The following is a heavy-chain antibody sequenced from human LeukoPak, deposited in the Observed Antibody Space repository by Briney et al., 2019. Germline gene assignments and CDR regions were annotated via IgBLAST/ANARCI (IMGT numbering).Heavy chain of an antibody. CDR3: AGGGGCSGGSCYLFDY. Sequence: PSETLSLTCTVSGGSISSYHWSWIRQSPGKGLELIGYFYNSGSTDYNPSLKSRVTILVDTSRNQFSLRLSSVTAADTAVYYCAGGGGCSGGSCYLFDYWGQGTLVTVSS. J-gene: IGHJ4*02. V-gene: IGHV4-59*08. D-gene: IGHD2-15*01. CDR1: GGSISSYH. CDR2: FYNSGST.